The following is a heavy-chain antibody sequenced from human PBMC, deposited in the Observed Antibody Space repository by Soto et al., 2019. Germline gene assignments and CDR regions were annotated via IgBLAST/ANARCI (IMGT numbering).Heavy chain of an antibody. CDR2: IGSSSVNI. D-gene: IGHD2-21*01. V-gene: IGHV3-48*01. CDR1: GFTFTGHS. J-gene: IGHJ4*02. CDR3: ARKEPGVWSLLY. Sequence: EVQLVESGGALVQPGGSLRLSCTGSGFTFTGHSMNWVRQAPGKGLEWLSYIGSSSVNIFYADSVKGRFTVSRDNANNSLYLQMNSLRAEDTAVYYFARKEPGVWSLLYWGQGTLVTVSS.